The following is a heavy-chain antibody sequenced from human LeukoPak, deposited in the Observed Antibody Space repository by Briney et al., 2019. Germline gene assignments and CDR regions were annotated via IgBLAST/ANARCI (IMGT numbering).Heavy chain of an antibody. CDR1: GYSISSGYY. CDR3: ATYSSSWESYNDSWFDP. D-gene: IGHD6-13*01. J-gene: IGHJ5*02. V-gene: IGHV4-38-2*02. Sequence: PSETLSLTCTVSGYSISSGYYWGWIRQPPGKGLEWIGSIYHSGSTYYNPSLKSRVTISVDTSKNQFSLKLSSVTAADTAVYYCATYSSSWESYNDSWFDPWGQGTLVTVSS. CDR2: IYHSGST.